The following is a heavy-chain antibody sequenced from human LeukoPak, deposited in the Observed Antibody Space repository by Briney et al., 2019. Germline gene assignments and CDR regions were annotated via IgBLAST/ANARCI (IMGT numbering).Heavy chain of an antibody. D-gene: IGHD2-21*01. CDR1: GDSISSGSYL. J-gene: IGHJ3*02. Sequence: PSQTLSLTRTVSGDSISSGSYLWSWIRQPAGKGLGWIGRTYIGGDTNYNPSLKSRVTISLDTSKNQISLRLSSVTAADTAVYYCARDPRGVKAILGAFDIWGQGTTVTVSS. CDR2: TYIGGDT. CDR3: ARDPRGVKAILGAFDI. V-gene: IGHV4-61*02.